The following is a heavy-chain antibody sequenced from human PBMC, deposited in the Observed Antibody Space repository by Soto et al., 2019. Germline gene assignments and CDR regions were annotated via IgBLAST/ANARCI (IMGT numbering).Heavy chain of an antibody. CDR2: ISSSGSTI. V-gene: IGHV3-48*03. D-gene: IGHD6-13*01. CDR3: AREYRSSWSYNWFDP. J-gene: IGHJ5*02. CDR1: GFTFSSYE. Sequence: GGSLRLSCAASGFTFSSYEMNWVRQAPGKGLEWVSYISSSGSTIYYADSVKGRFTISRDNAKNSLYLQVNSLRAEDTAVYYCAREYRSSWSYNWFDPWGQGTLVTVSS.